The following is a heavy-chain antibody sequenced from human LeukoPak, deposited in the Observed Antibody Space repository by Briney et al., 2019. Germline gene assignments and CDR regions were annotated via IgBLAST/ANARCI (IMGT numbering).Heavy chain of an antibody. V-gene: IGHV4-59*01. CDR2: IYYSGST. CDR3: ARGPIVVVEPAAIGDYFDY. D-gene: IGHD2-2*02. J-gene: IGHJ4*02. CDR1: GGSISSYY. Sequence: PSETLSLTCTVSGGSISSYYWSWIRQPPGKGLEWIGYIYYSGSTNYNPSLKSRVTISVDTSKNQFSLKLSSVTAADTAVYYCARGPIVVVEPAAIGDYFDYWGQGTLVTVSS.